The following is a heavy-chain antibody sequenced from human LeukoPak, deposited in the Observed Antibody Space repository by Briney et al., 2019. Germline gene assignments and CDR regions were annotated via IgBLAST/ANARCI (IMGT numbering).Heavy chain of an antibody. CDR1: GGSISSYY. Sequence: SETLSLTCTVSGGSISSYYWSWIRQPAGKGLEWIGRIYTSGSTNYNPSLKSRVTISVDTSKNQFSLKLSSVTAADTAVYYCARDLGDCSSTSCPKIYYYGMDVWGQGTTVTVSS. V-gene: IGHV4-4*07. CDR3: ARDLGDCSSTSCPKIYYYGMDV. D-gene: IGHD2-2*01. CDR2: IYTSGST. J-gene: IGHJ6*02.